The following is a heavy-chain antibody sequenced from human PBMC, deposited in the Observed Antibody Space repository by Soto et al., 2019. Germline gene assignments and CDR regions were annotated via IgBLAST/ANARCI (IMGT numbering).Heavy chain of an antibody. CDR3: ATRSPAFDY. J-gene: IGHJ4*02. CDR2: ISTDKGHT. Sequence: QVQLVQSGPEVKKPGASVKVSCRTSGYTFTTFGITWVRQAPGQGLEWMGWISTDKGHTNYAQKFQGRVTMTTDTSTSTAYMELRSLRSYDTAIYYCATRSPAFDYWGQGTLVTVST. V-gene: IGHV1-18*01. CDR1: GYTFTTFG.